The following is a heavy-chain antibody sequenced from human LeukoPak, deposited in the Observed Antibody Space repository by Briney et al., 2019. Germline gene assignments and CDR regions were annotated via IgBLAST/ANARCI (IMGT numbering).Heavy chain of an antibody. CDR3: ARLAAISGSDYPDD. D-gene: IGHD1-26*01. CDR2: IFYSGNT. CDR1: GVSTSSYY. Sequence: PSETLSLTCTVSGVSTSSYYWSWIRQPPGKGLERIGYIFYSGNTIYNPSLRSRVTISADTSKNHFSLRLRSVTAADTAVYYCARLAAISGSDYPDDWGQGTLVTVSS. J-gene: IGHJ4*02. V-gene: IGHV4-59*08.